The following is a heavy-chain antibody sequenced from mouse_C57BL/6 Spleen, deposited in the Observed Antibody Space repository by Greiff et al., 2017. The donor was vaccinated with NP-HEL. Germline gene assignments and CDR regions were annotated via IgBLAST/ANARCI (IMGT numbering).Heavy chain of an antibody. J-gene: IGHJ1*03. CDR1: GFSFNTYA. Sequence: DVMLVESGGGLVQPKGSLKLSCAASGFSFNTYAMNWVRQAPGKGLEWVARIRSKSNNYATYYADSVKDRFTISRDDSESMLYLQMNNLKTEDTAMYYCVRHDSGYWYFDVWGTGTTVTVSS. D-gene: IGHD3-1*01. V-gene: IGHV10-1*01. CDR2: IRSKSNNYAT. CDR3: VRHDSGYWYFDV.